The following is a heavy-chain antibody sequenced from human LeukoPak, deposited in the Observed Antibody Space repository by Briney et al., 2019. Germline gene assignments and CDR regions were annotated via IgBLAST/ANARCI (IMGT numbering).Heavy chain of an antibody. Sequence: GGSLRLSCAASGFTFSSYAMSWVRQAPGKGLEWVSAISGSGGSTYYTDSVKGRFTISRDSSENTLYLQMNSLRAEDTAVYYCAGYNCSSTRCYTGGFDYWGQGTLVTVSS. V-gene: IGHV3-23*01. D-gene: IGHD2-2*02. CDR1: GFTFSSYA. CDR2: ISGSGGST. CDR3: AGYNCSSTRCYTGGFDY. J-gene: IGHJ4*02.